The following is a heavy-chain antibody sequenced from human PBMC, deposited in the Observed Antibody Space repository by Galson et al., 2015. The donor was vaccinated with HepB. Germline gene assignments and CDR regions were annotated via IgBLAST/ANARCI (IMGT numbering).Heavy chain of an antibody. CDR1: GGSISSSSYY. Sequence: LSLTCTVSGGSISSSSYYWGWIRQPPGRGLEWIGSIYHSGSTYYNPSLKSRVTISVDTSKNQFSLKLSSVTAADTAVYYCATALQYYFDYWGQGTLVTVSS. J-gene: IGHJ4*02. V-gene: IGHV4-39*07. D-gene: IGHD5-24*01. CDR2: IYHSGST. CDR3: ATALQYYFDY.